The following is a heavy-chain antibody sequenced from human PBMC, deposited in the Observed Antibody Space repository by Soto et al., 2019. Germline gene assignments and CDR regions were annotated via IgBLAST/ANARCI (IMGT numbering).Heavy chain of an antibody. V-gene: IGHV4-31*03. J-gene: IGHJ4*02. CDR2: ISYSGNT. Sequence: SETLSLTCTVSGASISSAAYYWNWIRQRPGEGLEWIGFISYSGNTYHSPSLKSRLLLSVDTSKNQFSLELSFVTDADTAVYYCARGPTPFGSSYLFSYFDSWGQATLVSVCS. CDR1: GASISSAAYY. D-gene: IGHD3-16*01. CDR3: ARGPTPFGSSYLFSYFDS.